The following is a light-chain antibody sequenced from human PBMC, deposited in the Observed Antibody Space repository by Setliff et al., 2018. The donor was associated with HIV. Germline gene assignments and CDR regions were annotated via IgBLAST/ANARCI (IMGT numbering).Light chain of an antibody. CDR2: EVN. J-gene: IGLJ2*01. CDR3: SSCSTSSTLV. Sequence: QSVLAQPPSVSGSPGQSVTISCTGTSSGVGSYNCVSWYQQPPGTAPKLIIYEVNNRPSGVPDRFSGSKSGNTASLTISGLQAEDEADYYCSSCSTSSTLVFGGGTKVTVL. CDR1: SSGVGSYNC. V-gene: IGLV2-18*02.